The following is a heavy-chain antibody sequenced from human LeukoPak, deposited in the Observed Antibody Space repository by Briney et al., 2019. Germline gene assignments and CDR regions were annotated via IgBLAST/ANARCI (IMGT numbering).Heavy chain of an antibody. CDR3: AKRIPSWYYVDY. Sequence: GGSLRLSCAASGFTFSNYAMTWVRQPPGKGLEWVSAITGSGGGTYYADSVKGRFTISRDNSKNTLYLQMNSLRAEDTAIYYSAKRIPSWYYVDYWGQGTLVTVSS. J-gene: IGHJ4*02. CDR2: ITGSGGGT. D-gene: IGHD2-15*01. V-gene: IGHV3-23*01. CDR1: GFTFSNYA.